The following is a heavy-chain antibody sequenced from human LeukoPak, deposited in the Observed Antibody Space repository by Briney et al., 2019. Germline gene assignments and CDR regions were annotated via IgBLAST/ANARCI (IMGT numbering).Heavy chain of an antibody. Sequence: GGSLRLSCAASGFTFSSYAMSWVRQAPGKGLEWVSLEWVSGISGSGGSRYYADSVKGRFTISRDSSENTLYLQMNSLRAEDTAVYYCAKRGYYDSSGYMDYWGQGTLVTVSS. J-gene: IGHJ4*02. CDR1: GFTFSSYA. D-gene: IGHD3-22*01. V-gene: IGHV3-23*01. CDR2: ISGSGGSR. CDR3: AKRGYYDSSGYMDY.